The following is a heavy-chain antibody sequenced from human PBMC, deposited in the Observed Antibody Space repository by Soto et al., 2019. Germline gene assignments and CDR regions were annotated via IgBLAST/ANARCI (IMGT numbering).Heavy chain of an antibody. CDR3: ARRGGGNYPYFFDY. CDR2: IIHSGGT. D-gene: IGHD2-21*01. V-gene: IGHV4-34*12. Sequence: SETLSLTCAVYGGSFNDYYWSWIRQPPGKGLEWIGEIIHSGGTNYNPSVKSRATISADTFKNQFSLNLNSVTAADTAVYYCARRGGGNYPYFFDYWGEGTLVTVSS. J-gene: IGHJ4*02. CDR1: GGSFNDYY.